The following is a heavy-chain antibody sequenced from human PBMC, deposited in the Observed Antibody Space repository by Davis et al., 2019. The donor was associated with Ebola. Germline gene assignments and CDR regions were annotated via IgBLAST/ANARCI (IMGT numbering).Heavy chain of an antibody. CDR2: INAGNGNT. D-gene: IGHD6-13*01. Sequence: AASVKVSCKASGYTFTSYAMHRVRQAPGQRLEWMGWINAGNGNTKYSQKFQGRVTITRDTSASTAYMELSSLRSEDTAVYYCARGYSSSWGHFDYWGQGTLVTVSS. CDR1: GYTFTSYA. V-gene: IGHV1-3*01. CDR3: ARGYSSSWGHFDY. J-gene: IGHJ4*02.